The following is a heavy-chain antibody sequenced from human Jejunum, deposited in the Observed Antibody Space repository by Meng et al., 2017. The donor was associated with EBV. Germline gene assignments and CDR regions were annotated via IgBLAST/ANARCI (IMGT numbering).Heavy chain of an antibody. CDR3: ARDRGVEDY. V-gene: IGHV4-4*02. CDR2: IHHSGST. CDR1: GGSISTDNW. D-gene: IGHD5-24*01. J-gene: IGHJ4*02. Sequence: QLQVSGQGPVKPSRTLSLPCAVSGGSISTDNWWSWVRQPPGKGLEYIGEIHHSGSTKYNPSLKGRVTISVDKSNNHFSLKLSSVTAADTAVYYCARDRGVEDYWGQGTLVTVSS.